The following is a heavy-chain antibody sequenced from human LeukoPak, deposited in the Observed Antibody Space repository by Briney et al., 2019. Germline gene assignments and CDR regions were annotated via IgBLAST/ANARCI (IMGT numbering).Heavy chain of an antibody. Sequence: SETLSLTCTVSGGSITGWYWSWIRQPPGKGLEWIGYIYYSGSTNYNPSLKSRVTISVDTSKNQFSLKLSSVTAADTAVYYCARVGVLWFGHGYFDYWGQGTLVTVSS. J-gene: IGHJ4*02. D-gene: IGHD3-10*01. V-gene: IGHV4-59*01. CDR3: ARVGVLWFGHGYFDY. CDR1: GGSITGWY. CDR2: IYYSGST.